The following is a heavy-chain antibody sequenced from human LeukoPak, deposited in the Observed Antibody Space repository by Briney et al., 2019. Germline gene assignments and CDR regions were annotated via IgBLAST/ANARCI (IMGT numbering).Heavy chain of an antibody. V-gene: IGHV4-59*01. D-gene: IGHD3-22*01. CDR3: ARWGHFDTSGYFVADY. CDR1: DGSISSYY. Sequence: SETLSLTCTVSDGSISSYYWNWFRQPPGEGLEWIGHIYYTGTTHYNPSLKSRVSISIDTSKNQFSLKLRSVTAVDTAVYYCARWGHFDTSGYFVADYWGQGTLITVSS. J-gene: IGHJ4*02. CDR2: IYYTGTT.